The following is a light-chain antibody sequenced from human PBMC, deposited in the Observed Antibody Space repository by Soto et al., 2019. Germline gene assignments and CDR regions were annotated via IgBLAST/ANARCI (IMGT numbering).Light chain of an antibody. CDR1: QSVSSSY. CDR3: QQRSNVGC. V-gene: IGKV3D-20*02. CDR2: DAS. Sequence: EVVLTQSPGTVSLSPGERATLSCRASQSVSSSYLAWYQHKRGQAPRLLIYDASNRATGIPARFSGSGSGTDFTLTISSLEPEDFAVYYCQQRSNVGCFGPGTKVDIK. J-gene: IGKJ3*01.